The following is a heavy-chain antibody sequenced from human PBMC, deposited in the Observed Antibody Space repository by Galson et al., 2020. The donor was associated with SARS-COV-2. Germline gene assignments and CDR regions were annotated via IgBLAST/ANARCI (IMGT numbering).Heavy chain of an antibody. Sequence: SETLSLTCTVSGGSISSSSYYWGWIRQPPGKGLEWIGSIYYSGSTYYNPSLKSRVTISVDTSKNQFSLKLSSVTAADTAVYYCAGKAQLLYLQGYAFDIWGQGTMVTVSS. D-gene: IGHD2-2*02. CDR2: IYYSGST. CDR1: GGSISSSSYY. J-gene: IGHJ3*02. CDR3: AGKAQLLYLQGYAFDI. V-gene: IGHV4-39*07.